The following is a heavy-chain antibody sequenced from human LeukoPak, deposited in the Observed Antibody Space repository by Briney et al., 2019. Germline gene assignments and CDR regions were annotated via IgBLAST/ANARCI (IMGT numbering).Heavy chain of an antibody. CDR3: QRDFMTAAGIH. CDR2: INYDGSDT. V-gene: IGHV3-74*01. D-gene: IGHD6-13*01. Sequence: GGSLRLSCAASGFTFSSYWMHWVRHAPGKGLVWLSGINYDGSDTRYADTVKGRFTISRDNAKNTLYLQMNSLRAEDTAVYYCQRDFMTAAGIHWGQGTLVTVSS. CDR1: GFTFSSYW. J-gene: IGHJ4*02.